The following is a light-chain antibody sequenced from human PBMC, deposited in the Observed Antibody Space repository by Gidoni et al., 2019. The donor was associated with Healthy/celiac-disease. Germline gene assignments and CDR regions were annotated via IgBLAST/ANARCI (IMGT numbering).Light chain of an antibody. J-gene: IGKJ3*01. CDR3: QQYNNWPPLFT. CDR1: QRVSSN. Sequence: EIVMRQYPATLSVSPGERATLSCRARQRVSSNLAWYQQNPGQAPRLLIYGASTRATGIQARFSGSGSATEFTPTISSLQSEDFSVYYCQQYNNWPPLFTFGPGTKVEIK. V-gene: IGKV3-15*01. CDR2: GAS.